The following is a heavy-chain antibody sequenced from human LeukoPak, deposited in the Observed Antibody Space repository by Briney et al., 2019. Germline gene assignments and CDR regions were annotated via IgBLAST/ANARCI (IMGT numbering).Heavy chain of an antibody. CDR3: ARGVPGGWYFNL. CDR1: GFTFSSYW. Sequence: GGSLRLSRAASGFTFSSYWMHWVRQAPGKGLVWVSRINGDGSRTNYAASVKGRFTISRDNAENTLYLQINSLKAEDTAVYYCARGVPGGWYFNLWGRATLVTVSS. D-gene: IGHD3-16*01. V-gene: IGHV3-74*01. J-gene: IGHJ2*01. CDR2: INGDGSRT.